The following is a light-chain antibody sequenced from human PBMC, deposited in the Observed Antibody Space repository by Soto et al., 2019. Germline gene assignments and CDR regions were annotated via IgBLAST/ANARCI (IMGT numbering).Light chain of an antibody. CDR1: ALPKQY. Sequence: SYELTQPPSVSVSPGQTARITCSGGALPKQYAYWYQQRPGQAPVLVIYKDSERPSGIPERVSGSSSGTTVTLTITGVQAEDEADYYCQSADSSGTYVVFGGGTKVTVL. V-gene: IGLV3-25*03. CDR3: QSADSSGTYVV. CDR2: KDS. J-gene: IGLJ2*01.